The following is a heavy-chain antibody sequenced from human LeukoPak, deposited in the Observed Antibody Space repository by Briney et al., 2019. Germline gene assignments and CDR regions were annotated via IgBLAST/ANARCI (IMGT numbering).Heavy chain of an antibody. V-gene: IGHV4-39*01. J-gene: IGHJ5*02. Sequence: SETLSLTCTVSGDSISSSSYYWAWIRQPPGKGLEWIGTIYYSGSTDYNPSLRSRVTISVDTSKNQFSLRLSSVTAADTAVFYCARHGTVNWFDRWGQGILVTVSS. D-gene: IGHD1-1*01. CDR2: IYYSGST. CDR1: GDSISSSSYY. CDR3: ARHGTVNWFDR.